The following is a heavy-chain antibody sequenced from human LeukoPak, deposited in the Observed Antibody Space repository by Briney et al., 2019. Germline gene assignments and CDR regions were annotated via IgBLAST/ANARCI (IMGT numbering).Heavy chain of an antibody. CDR3: ARGGYQPLLA. Sequence: PSETLSLTCTVSGGSISGSSYYWGWIRQPPGKGLEWIGSIYYSGSTYYNPSLKSRVTISVDTSKNQFSLKLSSVTAADTAVYYCARGGYQPLLAWGQGTLVTVSS. CDR2: IYYSGST. J-gene: IGHJ5*02. D-gene: IGHD2-2*01. V-gene: IGHV4-39*07. CDR1: GGSISGSSYY.